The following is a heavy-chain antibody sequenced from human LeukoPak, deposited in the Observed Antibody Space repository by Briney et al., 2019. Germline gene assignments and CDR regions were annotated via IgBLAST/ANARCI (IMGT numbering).Heavy chain of an antibody. Sequence: GGSLRLFCAASGFAFNNVWMNWVRQAPAKGLNWVGRIKSKTDGGTTEYAAPVKGRFTISRDDSENTLSLQMNSLKSEDTAVYYCTSGGTKAYSWGQGTLVTVSS. D-gene: IGHD3-10*01. CDR3: TSGGTKAYS. J-gene: IGHJ4*02. CDR2: IKSKTDGGTT. V-gene: IGHV3-15*01. CDR1: GFAFNNVW.